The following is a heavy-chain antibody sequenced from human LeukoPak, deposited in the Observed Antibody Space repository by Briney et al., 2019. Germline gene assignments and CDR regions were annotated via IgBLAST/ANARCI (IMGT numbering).Heavy chain of an antibody. Sequence: SETLSLTCVVSGASIDSHHWSWIRQPPGKGLEWIAFIYDGGYTRYNPSLRSRVTVSTDTSKNQFFLNLTSVTAADTAVYYCARGWRGDHFDYWGQGTLVTVSS. D-gene: IGHD3-16*01. CDR1: GASIDSHH. J-gene: IGHJ4*02. CDR3: ARGWRGDHFDY. V-gene: IGHV4-59*11. CDR2: IYDGGYT.